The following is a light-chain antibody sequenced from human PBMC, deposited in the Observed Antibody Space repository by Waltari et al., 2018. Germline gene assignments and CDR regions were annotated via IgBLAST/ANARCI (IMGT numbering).Light chain of an antibody. J-gene: IGKJ1*01. V-gene: IGKV1-5*03. CDR2: QAS. CDR1: GNIGNW. CDR3: QQYNSYWT. Sequence: DTQMTQSPATLSASIGDRVTITCRASGNIGNWLAWYQQKPGKAPKLLISQASILETGVPSRFSGRGSRTEFTLTISSLQPDDFGTYYCQQYNSYWTFGQGTKVEVK.